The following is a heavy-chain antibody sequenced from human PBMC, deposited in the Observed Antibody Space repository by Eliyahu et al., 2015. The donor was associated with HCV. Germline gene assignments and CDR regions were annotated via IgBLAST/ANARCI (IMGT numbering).Heavy chain of an antibody. CDR3: ASGGGGIAVAGTGGWFDP. V-gene: IGHV4-59*01. J-gene: IGHJ5*02. CDR1: GXSITTYY. Sequence: QVQLQESGPGLVKPSETLSLTCXVSGXSITTYYWSWIRQPPGKGLEWXGXXHYSGSTNYNPSLKSRVTISIDTSKNQFSLNLTSVTAADTAVYYCASGGGGIAVAGTGGWFDPWGQGTLVTVSS. CDR2: XHYSGST. D-gene: IGHD6-19*01.